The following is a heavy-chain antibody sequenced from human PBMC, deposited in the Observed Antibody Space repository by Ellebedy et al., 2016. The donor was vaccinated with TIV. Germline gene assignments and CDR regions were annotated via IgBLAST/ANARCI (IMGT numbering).Heavy chain of an antibody. J-gene: IGHJ5*02. CDR2: IRQDGDET. V-gene: IGHV3-7*01. D-gene: IGHD4-17*01. Sequence: GESPKISCAASGFNSRSYWMTWVRQAPGKGLDWVPKIRQDGDETYSVESVKGRFTISRDNAKNSLFLQMNSLRVEDTAVYYCERRASYGDYAVQVNPWFDPWGQGTLVNVSS. CDR1: GFNSRSYW. CDR3: ERRASYGDYAVQVNPWFDP.